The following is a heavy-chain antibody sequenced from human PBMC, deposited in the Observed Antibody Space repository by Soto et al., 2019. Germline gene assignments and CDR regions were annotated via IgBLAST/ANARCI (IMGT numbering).Heavy chain of an antibody. CDR2: IYYSGST. Sequence: SGSLSLTRTVSGGSISSSYWTWIRQPPGKGLEWIGYIYYSGSTNYNPSLKSRVTISVDTSKNQFSLKLSSVTAADTAVYYCARLGGYCGGDCYSANWYFDLWGRGTLVTVSS. CDR3: ARLGGYCGGDCYSANWYFDL. D-gene: IGHD2-21*02. CDR1: GGSISSSY. J-gene: IGHJ2*01. V-gene: IGHV4-59*08.